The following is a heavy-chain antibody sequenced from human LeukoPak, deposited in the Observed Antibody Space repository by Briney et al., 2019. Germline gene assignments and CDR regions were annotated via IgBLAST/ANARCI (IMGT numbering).Heavy chain of an antibody. J-gene: IGHJ3*02. CDR2: INHSGST. Sequence: SETLSLTCAVYGGSFSGYYWSWIRQPPGKGLEWIGEINHSGSTNYNPSLKSRVTISVDTSKNQFSLKLSSVTAADTAVYYCARARSSSWYIVAFDIWGQGTMVTVSS. D-gene: IGHD6-13*01. CDR3: ARARSSSWYIVAFDI. CDR1: GGSFSGYY. V-gene: IGHV4-34*01.